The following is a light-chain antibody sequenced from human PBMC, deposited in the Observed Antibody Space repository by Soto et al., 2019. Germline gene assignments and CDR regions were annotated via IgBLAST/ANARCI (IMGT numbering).Light chain of an antibody. J-gene: IGKJ4*01. CDR3: QQYNSYPLT. CDR1: QSISSW. CDR2: DAS. Sequence: IQMTQSPATLSASVGDRVTITCRASQSISSWLAWYQQKPGKAPKLLIYDASSLESGVPSRFSGSGSGTEFTLTISSLQPDDVATYYCQQYNSYPLTFGGGTKVDNK. V-gene: IGKV1-5*01.